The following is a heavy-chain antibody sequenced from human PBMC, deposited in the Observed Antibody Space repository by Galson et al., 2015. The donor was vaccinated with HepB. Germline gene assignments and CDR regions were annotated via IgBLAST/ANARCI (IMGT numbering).Heavy chain of an antibody. V-gene: IGHV3-30*18. CDR2: ISYDGSNK. Sequence: SLRLSCAASGFTFSSYGMHWVRQAPGKGLEWVAVISYDGSNKYYADSVKGRFTISRDNSKNTLYLQMNSLRAEDTAVYYCAKDRGVRGVIYAFDYWGQGTLVTVSS. J-gene: IGHJ4*02. D-gene: IGHD3-10*01. CDR3: AKDRGVRGVIYAFDY. CDR1: GFTFSSYG.